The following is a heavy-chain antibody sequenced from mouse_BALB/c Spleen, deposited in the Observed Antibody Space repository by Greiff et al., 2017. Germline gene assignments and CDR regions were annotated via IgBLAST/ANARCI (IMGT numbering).Heavy chain of an antibody. V-gene: IGHV2-9*02. J-gene: IGHJ2*01. Sequence: VKLVESGPGLVAPSQSLSITCTVSGFSLPSYGVHWVRQPPGKGLEWLGVIWAGGSTNYNSALMSRLSISKDNSKSQVFLKMNSLQTDDTAMYYCARDLGYGNYRFDYWGQGTTLTVSS. CDR3: ARDLGYGNYRFDY. CDR1: GFSLPSYG. D-gene: IGHD2-1*01. CDR2: IWAGGST.